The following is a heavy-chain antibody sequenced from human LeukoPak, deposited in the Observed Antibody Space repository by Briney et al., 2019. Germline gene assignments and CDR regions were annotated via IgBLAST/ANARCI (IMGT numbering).Heavy chain of an antibody. CDR1: GGSISSYY. D-gene: IGHD2-15*01. Sequence: PSETLSLTCTVSGGSISSYYWSWIRQPPGKGLEWIGYIYYSGSTNYNPSLKSRVTISVDTSKNQFSLKLTSVTAADTAVYYCARESVVVAATPFNYWGQGTLVTVSS. J-gene: IGHJ4*02. V-gene: IGHV4-59*12. CDR2: IYYSGST. CDR3: ARESVVVAATPFNY.